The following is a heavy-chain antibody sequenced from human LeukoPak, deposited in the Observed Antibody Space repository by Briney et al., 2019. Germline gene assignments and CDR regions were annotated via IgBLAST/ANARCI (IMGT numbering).Heavy chain of an antibody. Sequence: GGSLRLPCAASGFTFNTQGMHWVRQAPGKGLEWVAIIRYDGSNENYADSVKGRFTISRDNSKSTLFLQMNSLRAEDTAVYYCARDFKKGSYFDYWGQGTLVTVSS. V-gene: IGHV3-30*02. D-gene: IGHD6-6*01. CDR1: GFTFNTQG. J-gene: IGHJ4*02. CDR2: IRYDGSNE. CDR3: ARDFKKGSYFDY.